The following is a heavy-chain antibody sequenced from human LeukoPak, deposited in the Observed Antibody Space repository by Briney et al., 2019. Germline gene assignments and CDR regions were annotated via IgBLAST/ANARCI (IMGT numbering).Heavy chain of an antibody. Sequence: SETLSLTCTVSGGSISTYSWSWIRQPPGKGLEWIGLIYDGGSTYYNPSLKSRVSISLDMSKNHVSLKLNSVTSPDTAVYCCARAGPRREGYNFDYWGQGTLVTVSS. J-gene: IGHJ4*02. CDR1: GGSISTYS. CDR3: ARAGPRREGYNFDY. CDR2: IYDGGST. D-gene: IGHD5-24*01. V-gene: IGHV4-59*01.